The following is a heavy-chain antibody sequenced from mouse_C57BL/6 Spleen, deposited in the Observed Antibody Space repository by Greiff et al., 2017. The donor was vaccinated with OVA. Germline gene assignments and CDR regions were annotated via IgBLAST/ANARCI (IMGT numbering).Heavy chain of an antibody. CDR1: GYTFTSYW. J-gene: IGHJ3*01. D-gene: IGHD4-1*01. Sequence: QVQLQQPGAELVRPGSSVKLSCKASGYTFTSYWMDWVKQRPGQGLEWIGNIYPSDSETQYNQKFKDKATLTVDKSSSTAYLQLSSLTSEDSAVYYCAREVLLGTLFAYWGQGTLVTVSA. CDR2: IYPSDSET. V-gene: IGHV1-61*01. CDR3: AREVLLGTLFAY.